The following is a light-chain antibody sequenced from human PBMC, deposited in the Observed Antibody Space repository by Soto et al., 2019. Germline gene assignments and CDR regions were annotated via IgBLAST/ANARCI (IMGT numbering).Light chain of an antibody. CDR1: QSIGKD. V-gene: IGKV3-15*01. J-gene: IGKJ1*01. CDR3: QQYNNWPRT. CDR2: GAS. Sequence: EIVMTQSPVTLSVSQGEGATLSCWASQSIGKDVAWYQQRPGQAPRLLIYGASTRAPGIPARFSGSGSGTDFTLTISGLLSEDFALYYCQQYNNWPRTFGQGTNV.